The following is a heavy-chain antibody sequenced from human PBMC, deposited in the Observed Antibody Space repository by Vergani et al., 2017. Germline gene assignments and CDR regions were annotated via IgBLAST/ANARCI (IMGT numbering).Heavy chain of an antibody. Sequence: QVQVVPSGAAVKKSGASVKVSCKTSGYTFSNYYMHWVRQAPGQGLEWMGIINPSGGHTNYAQKFQGRVTMTRDTSTSTFYMELSSLRAEDTAIYYCARGDYGILTGYRYWGEGALVTVSA. D-gene: IGHD3-9*01. CDR3: ARGDYGILTGYRY. J-gene: IGHJ4*02. V-gene: IGHV1-46*03. CDR2: INPSGGHT. CDR1: GYTFSNYY.